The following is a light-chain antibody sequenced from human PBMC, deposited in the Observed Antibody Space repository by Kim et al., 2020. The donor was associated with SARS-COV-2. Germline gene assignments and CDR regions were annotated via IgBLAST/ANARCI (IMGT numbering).Light chain of an antibody. J-gene: IGKJ2*03. Sequence: SASVGDRVTITCRAKQGINGWLAWYQQEPGKAPKLLIYSASSLQSGVPSRFSGSGSGTDFTLTISSLQPEDFATYYCQQANSFPYSFGQGTKLEI. V-gene: IGKV1-12*01. CDR2: SAS. CDR3: QQANSFPYS. CDR1: QGINGW.